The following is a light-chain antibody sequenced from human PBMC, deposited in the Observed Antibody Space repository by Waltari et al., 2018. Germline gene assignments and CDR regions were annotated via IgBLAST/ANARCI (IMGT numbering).Light chain of an antibody. V-gene: IGKV1-33*01. CDR3: QQANSFPYT. J-gene: IGKJ2*01. CDR2: DAS. CDR1: QDIRKY. Sequence: DIQMTQSPSSLSASVGDRVTITCQASQDIRKYLNWYQQIPGKAPQLLIYDASILETGVPSRFSGSGSGTHFTFTINTLQPEDIATYYCQQANSFPYTFGQGTKLEI.